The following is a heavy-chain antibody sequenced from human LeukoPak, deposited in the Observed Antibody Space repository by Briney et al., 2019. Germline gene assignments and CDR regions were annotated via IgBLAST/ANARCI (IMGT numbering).Heavy chain of an antibody. V-gene: IGHV4-4*07. J-gene: IGHJ3*02. Sequence: SETLSLTCTVSGGSISSYYWSWIRQPAGKGLEWIGRIYTSGSTNYNPSLKSRVTMSVDTSKNQFSLKLSSVTAADTAVYYCARDRTMITFGGVIAHHDAFDIWGQGTMVTVSS. CDR1: GGSISSYY. CDR3: ARDRTMITFGGVIAHHDAFDI. CDR2: IYTSGST. D-gene: IGHD3-16*02.